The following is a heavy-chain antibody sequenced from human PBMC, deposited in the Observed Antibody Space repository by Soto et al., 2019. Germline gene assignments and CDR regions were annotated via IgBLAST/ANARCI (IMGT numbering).Heavy chain of an antibody. CDR3: ARAFWSGNNAFDI. CDR1: GFFFSTYR. J-gene: IGHJ3*02. V-gene: IGHV3-7*01. D-gene: IGHD3-3*01. Sequence: PGGSLRLSCAASGFFFSTYRMTWVRQAPGKGLEWVANINQDGSEKHYVDSVKGRFTTSRDNAKNSLFLQMNSLRAEDTAVYYCARAFWSGNNAFDIWGQGTMVTVSS. CDR2: INQDGSEK.